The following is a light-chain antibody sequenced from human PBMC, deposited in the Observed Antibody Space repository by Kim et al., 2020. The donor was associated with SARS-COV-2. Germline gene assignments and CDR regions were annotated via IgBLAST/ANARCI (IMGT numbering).Light chain of an antibody. CDR2: ATS. Sequence: ASVGERVTITCRASQDISNSLAWFQQKPGEVPKCLMYATSSLQSGVPSKFSGSGSGTDFTLTISSLQPEDFATYFCKQYKSYPLTFGGATKVDIK. CDR3: KQYKSYPLT. V-gene: IGKV1-16*02. J-gene: IGKJ4*01. CDR1: QDISNS.